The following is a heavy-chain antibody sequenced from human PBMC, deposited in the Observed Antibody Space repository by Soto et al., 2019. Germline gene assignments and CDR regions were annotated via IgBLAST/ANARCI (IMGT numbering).Heavy chain of an antibody. D-gene: IGHD6-19*01. CDR3: AKGVIAVAGTGDWFDP. CDR1: GFTVSNYA. J-gene: IGHJ5*02. V-gene: IGHV3-23*01. Sequence: EVQLLESGGGLVQPGGYLRLSCAASGFTVSNYAMSWVRQAPGKGLEWVSAGSGSGGSTYYADSVKGRFTISRDNSKNTLYLQMNSLRAEDTAVYYCAKGVIAVAGTGDWFDPWGQGTLVTVSS. CDR2: GSGSGGST.